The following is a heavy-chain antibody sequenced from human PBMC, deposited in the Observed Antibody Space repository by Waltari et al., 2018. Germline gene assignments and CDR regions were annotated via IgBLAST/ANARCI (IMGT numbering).Heavy chain of an antibody. Sequence: EVQLVESGGGLLQPGGSLRLSCAASGFHVFSIYMSWVRQAPGKGLEWVSVIYSGGGTTSYADSVKGRFTISRDDSRNIVYLQMNSLRADDTAVYYCARDRGASGYDFDYWGQGVLVTVSS. CDR1: GFHVFSIY. CDR3: ARDRGASGYDFDY. V-gene: IGHV3-53*01. CDR2: IYSGGGTT. D-gene: IGHD5-12*01. J-gene: IGHJ4*02.